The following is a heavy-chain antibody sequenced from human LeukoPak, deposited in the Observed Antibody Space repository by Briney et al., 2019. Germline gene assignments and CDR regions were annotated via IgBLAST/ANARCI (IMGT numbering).Heavy chain of an antibody. CDR1: GFSFSSNS. J-gene: IGHJ5*02. CDR3: GKDSYVGVNWFDP. CDR2: ISGSGGRI. Sequence: GGSLRLSCAASGFSFSSNSMSWVRQAPGKGLEWVSAISGSGGRIFYADSVKGRFTISRDNSKNMVYLQMNSLRAEDTAFYYCGKDSYVGVNWFDPRGQGTLVTVSS. D-gene: IGHD1-26*01. V-gene: IGHV3-23*01.